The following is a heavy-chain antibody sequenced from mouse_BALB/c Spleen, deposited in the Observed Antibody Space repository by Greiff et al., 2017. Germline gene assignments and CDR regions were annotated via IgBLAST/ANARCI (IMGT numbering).Heavy chain of an antibody. D-gene: IGHD2-4*01. CDR2: INPSTGYT. Sequence: VQLQQSGAELAKPGASVKMSCKASGYTFTSYWMHWVKQRPGQGLEWIGYINPSTGYTEYNQKFKDKATLTADKSSSTAYMQLSSLTSEDSAVYYCALSTMITAWFAYWGQGTLVTVSA. CDR3: ALSTMITAWFAY. CDR1: GYTFTSYW. V-gene: IGHV1-7*01. J-gene: IGHJ3*01.